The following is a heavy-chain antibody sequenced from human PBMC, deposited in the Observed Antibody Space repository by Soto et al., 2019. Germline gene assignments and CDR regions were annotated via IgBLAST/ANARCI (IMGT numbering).Heavy chain of an antibody. Sequence: GESLKISCAASGFSFSNYAMHWVRQAPGKGLEWVSTIKDSGDSTYYLDSVRGRFTISRDYSRNTLHLQMDSLRVEDTAVYYCARDDVLCDGGRCYGIPLDVWGKGTTVTVSS. V-gene: IGHV3-23*01. CDR3: ARDDVLCDGGRCYGIPLDV. CDR2: IKDSGDST. CDR1: GFSFSNYA. J-gene: IGHJ6*04. D-gene: IGHD2-15*01.